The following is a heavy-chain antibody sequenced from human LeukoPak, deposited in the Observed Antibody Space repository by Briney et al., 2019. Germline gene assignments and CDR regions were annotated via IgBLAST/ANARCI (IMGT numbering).Heavy chain of an antibody. V-gene: IGHV3-23*01. CDR3: AKEYAIFGVVMNAFDI. D-gene: IGHD3-3*01. CDR2: ISGSGGST. J-gene: IGHJ3*02. Sequence: GGSLRLSCAASGFTFSSYAMSWVRQAPEKGLEWVSAISGSGGSTYYADSVKGRFTISRDNSKNTLYPQMNSLRAEDTAVYYCAKEYAIFGVVMNAFDIWGQGTMVTVSS. CDR1: GFTFSSYA.